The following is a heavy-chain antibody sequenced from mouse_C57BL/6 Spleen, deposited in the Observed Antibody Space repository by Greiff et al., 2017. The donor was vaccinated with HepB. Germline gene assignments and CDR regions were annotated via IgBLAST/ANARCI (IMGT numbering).Heavy chain of an antibody. V-gene: IGHV1-9*01. J-gene: IGHJ2*01. CDR3: ARGDYYYGSSYYYFDY. CDR2: ILPGSGST. CDR1: GYTFTGYW. Sequence: VKLQQSGAELMKPGASVKLSCKATGYTFTGYWIEWVKQRPGHGLEWIGEILPGSGSTNYNEKFKGKATFTADTSSNTAYMQLSSLTTEDSAIYYCARGDYYYGSSYYYFDYWGQGTTLTVSS. D-gene: IGHD1-1*01.